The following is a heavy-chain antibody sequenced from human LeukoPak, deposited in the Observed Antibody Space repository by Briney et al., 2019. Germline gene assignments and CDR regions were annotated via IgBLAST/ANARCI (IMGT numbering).Heavy chain of an antibody. Sequence: SETLSLTCTVSGGSISSSSYYWGWIRQPPGKGLEWIGSIYYSGSTYYNPSLKSRVTISVDRSKNQFSLKLSSVTAADTAVYYCARGYGDYYQNFDYWGQGTLVTVSS. J-gene: IGHJ4*02. CDR3: ARGYGDYYQNFDY. CDR1: GGSISSSSYY. D-gene: IGHD4-17*01. V-gene: IGHV4-39*07. CDR2: IYYSGST.